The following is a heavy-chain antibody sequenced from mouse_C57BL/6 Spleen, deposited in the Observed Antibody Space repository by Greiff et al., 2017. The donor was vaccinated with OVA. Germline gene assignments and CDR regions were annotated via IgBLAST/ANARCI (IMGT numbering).Heavy chain of an antibody. CDR2: IYPGSGST. J-gene: IGHJ1*03. V-gene: IGHV1-55*01. Sequence: VQLQQPGAELVKPGASVKMSCKASGYTFTSYWITWVKQRPGQGLEWIGDIYPGSGSTNYNEKFKSKATLTVDTSSSTAYMQLSSLTSEDSAVYYCARRRTEYGSRVYWYFEVWGTGTTVTVSS. D-gene: IGHD1-1*01. CDR3: ARRRTEYGSRVYWYFEV. CDR1: GYTFTSYW.